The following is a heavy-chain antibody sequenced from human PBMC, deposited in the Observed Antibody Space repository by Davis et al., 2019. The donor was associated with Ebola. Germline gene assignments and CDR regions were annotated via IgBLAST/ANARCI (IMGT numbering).Heavy chain of an antibody. V-gene: IGHV3-30-3*01. CDR2: ISYDGTNK. Sequence: GESLKISCAASRFTFNNYAIHWVRQAPGKGLEWVAVISYDGTNKYYADSVKGRFTISRDNSKNTLYLQMNSLRAEDTAVYYCARDYCSGGNCFPDYWGQGTLVTVSS. CDR3: ARDYCSGGNCFPDY. D-gene: IGHD2-15*01. CDR1: RFTFNNYA. J-gene: IGHJ4*02.